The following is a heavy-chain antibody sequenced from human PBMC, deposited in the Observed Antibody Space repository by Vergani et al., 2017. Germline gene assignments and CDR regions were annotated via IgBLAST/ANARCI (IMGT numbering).Heavy chain of an antibody. D-gene: IGHD3-16*01. CDR1: GGSISSGSYY. CDR3: ARDGLVDYDRMVRPDYYMDV. CDR2: IYYSGST. V-gene: IGHV4-31*03. J-gene: IGHJ6*03. Sequence: QLQLQESGPGLVKPSQTLSLTCTVSGGSISSGSYYWSWIRQPPGKGLEWIGYIYYSGSTYYNPSLKSRVTISVDTSNNQFSLKLSSVTAADTAVYYCARDGLVDYDRMVRPDYYMDVWGKGTTVTVSS.